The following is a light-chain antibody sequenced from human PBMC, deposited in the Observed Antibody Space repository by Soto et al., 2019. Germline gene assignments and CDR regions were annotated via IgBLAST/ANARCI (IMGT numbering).Light chain of an antibody. J-gene: IGLJ1*01. CDR1: SSNIGAGSD. Sequence: QSLLTQPPSISGAPGQRVTISCTGSSSNIGAGSDVHWYHQLPRTAPKLLIYGNTNRPSGVPDRFSGSKSGTSASLAIAGLQTEAEGDYYCQTYDSSMSGIYGFGNGTKVTVL. V-gene: IGLV1-40*01. CDR2: GNT. CDR3: QTYDSSMSGIYG.